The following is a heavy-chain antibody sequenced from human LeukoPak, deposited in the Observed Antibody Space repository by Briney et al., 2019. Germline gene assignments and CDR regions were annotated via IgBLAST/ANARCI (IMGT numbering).Heavy chain of an antibody. Sequence: SETLSLTCTVSGYSISSGYYWGWIRQPPGKGLEWIGIIYHSGSTYYNPSFKSRVTISVDTSKNQFSLQLSSVTATDTAVYYCASLAMTTVTTAIDYWGQGTLVTVSS. D-gene: IGHD4-11*01. J-gene: IGHJ4*02. CDR1: GYSISSGYY. V-gene: IGHV4-38-2*02. CDR3: ASLAMTTVTTAIDY. CDR2: IYHSGST.